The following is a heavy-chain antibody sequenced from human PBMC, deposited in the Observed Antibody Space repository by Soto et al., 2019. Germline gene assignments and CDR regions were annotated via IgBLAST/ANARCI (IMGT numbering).Heavy chain of an antibody. V-gene: IGHV1-2*04. Sequence: ASVKVSCKASGYTFTGYYMHWVRQAPGQGLEWMGWINPNSGGTKYAQKFQGWVTMTRDTSTSTAYMELSRLRSDDTAVYYCARSYDFWSGYDWFDPWGQGTLVTVSS. CDR3: ARSYDFWSGYDWFDP. J-gene: IGHJ5*02. D-gene: IGHD3-3*01. CDR2: INPNSGGT. CDR1: GYTFTGYY.